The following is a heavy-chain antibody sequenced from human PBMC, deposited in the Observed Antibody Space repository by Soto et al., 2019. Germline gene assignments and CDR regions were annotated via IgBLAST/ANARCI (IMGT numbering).Heavy chain of an antibody. CDR1: GFTFSSYA. D-gene: IGHD2-15*01. CDR2: ISGSGGST. J-gene: IGHJ5*02. Sequence: GGSLRLSCAASGFTFSSYAMSWVRQAPGKGLEWVSAISGSGGSTYYADSVKGRFTISRDNSKDTLYLQMNSLRAEDTAVYYCAKELVVVVAATLQFNWFDPWGQGTLVTVSS. V-gene: IGHV3-23*01. CDR3: AKELVVVVAATLQFNWFDP.